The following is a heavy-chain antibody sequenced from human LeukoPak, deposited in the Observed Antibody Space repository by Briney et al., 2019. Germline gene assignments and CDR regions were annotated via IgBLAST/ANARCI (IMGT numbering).Heavy chain of an antibody. D-gene: IGHD3-22*01. J-gene: IGHJ5*02. Sequence: WETLSLTCTVSGGSLSSYDWNWIRQPAGKGLEWIGRIYSSGSTNYNPSLKSRVTMSVDTSKNQFSLKLSSVTAADTAVYYCAREKIGYYDGSGRGWFDPWGQGTLVTVSS. CDR3: AREKIGYYDGSGRGWFDP. CDR1: GGSLSSYD. CDR2: IYSSGST. V-gene: IGHV4-4*07.